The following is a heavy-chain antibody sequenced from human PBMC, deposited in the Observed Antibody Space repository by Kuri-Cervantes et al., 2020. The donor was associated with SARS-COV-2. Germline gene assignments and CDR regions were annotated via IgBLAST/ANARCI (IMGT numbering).Heavy chain of an antibody. V-gene: IGHV4-34*01. J-gene: IGHJ6*03. CDR3: VQVDIAAAGTNYYYYMDV. CDR2: IYHSGST. Sequence: GSLRLSCAVYGGSFSGFYWSWIRQPPGKGLEWIGSIYHSGSTYYNPSLKSRVTISVDTSKNQFSLKLSSVTAADTAVYYCVQVDIAAAGTNYYYYMDVWGKGTTVTGSS. D-gene: IGHD6-13*01. CDR1: GGSFSGFY.